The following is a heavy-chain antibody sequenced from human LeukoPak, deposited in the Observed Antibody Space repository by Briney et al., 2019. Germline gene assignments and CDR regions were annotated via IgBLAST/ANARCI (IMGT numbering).Heavy chain of an antibody. D-gene: IGHD6-19*01. Sequence: ASVKVSCKAFGYTFTSYGINWVRQAPGQGLEWIGWISAKKGNTDYAEKLQGRVTMTTDTSTSTAYMELRSLRSDDTAVYYCARDMYSSGRVPFDYWGQGTLVTVSS. CDR2: ISAKKGNT. J-gene: IGHJ4*02. CDR3: ARDMYSSGRVPFDY. CDR1: GYTFTSYG. V-gene: IGHV1-18*01.